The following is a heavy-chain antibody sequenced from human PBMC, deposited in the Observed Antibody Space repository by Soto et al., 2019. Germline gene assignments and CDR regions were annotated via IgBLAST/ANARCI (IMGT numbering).Heavy chain of an antibody. D-gene: IGHD6-13*01. Sequence: EVQLVESGGGLVQPGGSLRLSCAASGFTFSSFWMYWVRQAPGKGLVWVSRINSDASTTSYADSVKGRFTISRDNAKNPLYLQMNSLRAEDTAVYFWARIPPGWGGGQLVLDYWGQGTLVTVSS. CDR2: INSDASTT. CDR3: ARIPPGWGGGQLVLDY. J-gene: IGHJ4*02. V-gene: IGHV3-74*01. CDR1: GFTFSSFW.